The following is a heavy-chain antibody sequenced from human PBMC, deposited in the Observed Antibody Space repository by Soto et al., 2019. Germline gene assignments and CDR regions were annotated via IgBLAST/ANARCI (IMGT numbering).Heavy chain of an antibody. Sequence: EVQLSESGGGLVQPGGSLRLSCAASGFTFTTRAMSWVRQAPGKGLQWVSGISASGGTTYYADSVKGRLTISRDNSKNMLYLLMTSLRDDDTAVYYCTTGTQNFDYWGRGTRVTVSS. CDR3: TTGTQNFDY. CDR2: ISASGGTT. D-gene: IGHD3-10*01. J-gene: IGHJ4*02. V-gene: IGHV3-23*01. CDR1: GFTFTTRA.